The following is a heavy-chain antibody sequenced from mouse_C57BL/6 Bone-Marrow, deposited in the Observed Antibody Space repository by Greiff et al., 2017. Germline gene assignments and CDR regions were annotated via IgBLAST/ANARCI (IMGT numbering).Heavy chain of an antibody. CDR2: IDPANGNT. Sequence: VHVKQSVAELVRPGASVKLSCTASGFNIKNTYMHWVKQRPEQGLEWIGRIDPANGNTKYAPKFQGKATITADTSSNTAYLQLSSLTSEDTAIYYCARARYYGSSLFDYWGQGTTLTVSS. V-gene: IGHV14-3*01. D-gene: IGHD1-1*01. CDR1: GFNIKNTY. J-gene: IGHJ2*01. CDR3: ARARYYGSSLFDY.